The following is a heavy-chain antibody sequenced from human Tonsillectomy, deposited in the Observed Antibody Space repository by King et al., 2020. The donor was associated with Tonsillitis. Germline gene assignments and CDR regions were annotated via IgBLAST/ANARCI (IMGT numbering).Heavy chain of an antibody. Sequence: LQLQESGPGLVKPSETLSLTCTVSGGSISSSSYYWGWIRQPPGKGLEWIGSIYYSGSTYYNPSLKSRVTISVDTSKNQFSLRLSSVTAADTAVYYCARQKYDYLWGTYRSDFDYWGQGTLVTVSS. CDR3: ARQKYDYLWGTYRSDFDY. V-gene: IGHV4-39*01. CDR1: GGSISSSSYY. J-gene: IGHJ4*02. CDR2: IYYSGST. D-gene: IGHD3-16*02.